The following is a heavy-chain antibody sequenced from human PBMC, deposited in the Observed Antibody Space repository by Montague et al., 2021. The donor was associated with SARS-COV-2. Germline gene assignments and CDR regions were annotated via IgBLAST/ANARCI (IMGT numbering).Heavy chain of an antibody. CDR3: ARDRVRAAAGTRYYFDY. Sequence: SLRLSCAASGFTFSSYGMHWVRQAPGKGLEWVAVIWYDGSNKYYADSVKGRFTISRDNSKSTLYLQMSSLRAEDAAVYYCARDRVRAAAGTRYYFDYWGQGTLVTVSS. CDR2: IWYDGSNK. V-gene: IGHV3-33*01. J-gene: IGHJ4*02. CDR1: GFTFSSYG. D-gene: IGHD6-13*01.